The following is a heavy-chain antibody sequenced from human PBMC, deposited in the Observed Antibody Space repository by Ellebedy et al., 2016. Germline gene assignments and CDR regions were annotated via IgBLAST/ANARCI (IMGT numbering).Heavy chain of an antibody. V-gene: IGHV4-31*03. Sequence: SETLSLTCTVSGGSISSDGYYWNWIRLHPGKGLEWLAYIYFSGSTYNNPSLNSRSSISMDSSKNQFSLKLTSVTAADTAIYYCARGRTDSLGGDTFDIWGQGTRVTISS. CDR3: ARGRTDSLGGDTFDI. CDR2: IYFSGST. D-gene: IGHD2-21*02. CDR1: GGSISSDGYY. J-gene: IGHJ3*02.